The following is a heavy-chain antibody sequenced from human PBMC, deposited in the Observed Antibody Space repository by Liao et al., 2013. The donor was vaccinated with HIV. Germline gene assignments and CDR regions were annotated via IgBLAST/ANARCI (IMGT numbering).Heavy chain of an antibody. CDR2: IHYSGST. J-gene: IGHJ4*02. D-gene: IGHD3-10*01. Sequence: QLQVQESGPGLVKPSETLSLTCTVSGGSIYSSSYYWGWIRQPPGKGLEWIGSIHYSGSTYYNPFLKSRVTISVDTSKNQFSLKLSSVTAADTAVYYCARGLRGDDYWGQGTLVTVSS. V-gene: IGHV4-39*07. CDR3: ARGLRGDDY. CDR1: GGSIYSSSYY.